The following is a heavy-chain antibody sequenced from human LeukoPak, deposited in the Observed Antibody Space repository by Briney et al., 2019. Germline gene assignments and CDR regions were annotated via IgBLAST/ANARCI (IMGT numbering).Heavy chain of an antibody. CDR2: IYYSGST. D-gene: IGHD5-18*01. J-gene: IGHJ4*02. CDR1: GGSISSYY. Sequence: SETLSLTCTVSGGSISSYYWSWIRQPPGKGLEWIGYIYYSGSTNYNPSLKSRVTISVDTSKNQFSLKLSSVTAADTAVYYCARGRGYSYAQGPYYFDYWGRGTLVTVSS. CDR3: ARGRGYSYAQGPYYFDY. V-gene: IGHV4-59*01.